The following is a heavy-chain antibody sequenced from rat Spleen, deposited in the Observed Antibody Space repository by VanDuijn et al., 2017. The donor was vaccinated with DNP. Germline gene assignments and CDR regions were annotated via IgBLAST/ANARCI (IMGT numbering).Heavy chain of an antibody. D-gene: IGHD1-11*01. CDR1: GFTFSDYN. CDR2: ISYDGSST. Sequence: EVQLVESGGGFVQPGRSLKLSCAASGFTFSDYNMAWVRQAPKKGLEWVATISYDGSSTYYRDSVKGRFTLSRDNARNILYLQMESLRSEDTATYYCARHGRRVFDYWGQGVMVTVSS. CDR3: ARHGRRVFDY. J-gene: IGHJ2*01. V-gene: IGHV5-7*01.